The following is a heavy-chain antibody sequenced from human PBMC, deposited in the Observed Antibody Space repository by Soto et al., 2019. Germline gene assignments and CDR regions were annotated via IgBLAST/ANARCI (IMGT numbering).Heavy chain of an antibody. D-gene: IGHD3-16*01. J-gene: IGHJ4*02. CDR1: GFTFSSYA. V-gene: IGHV3-30-3*01. Sequence: HVQLVESGGGEVQPGRSLRLSCAASGFTFSSYAMHWVRQAPGKGLEWVAVISFDGSNKYYADSVKGRFTISRDNSKNTLYLQMNSLRAEGTAVYYCARDSGLFDYWGQGTLVTVSS. CDR2: ISFDGSNK. CDR3: ARDSGLFDY.